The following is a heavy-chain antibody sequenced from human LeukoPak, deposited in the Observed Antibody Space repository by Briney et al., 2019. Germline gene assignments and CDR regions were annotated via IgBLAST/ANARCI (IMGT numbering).Heavy chain of an antibody. J-gene: IGHJ3*02. Sequence: ASVKVSCKAFGYTFTTYNINWVRRAPGQGLEWMGWISGYNGNTNYAQKLQGRVTMTTDTSTSTAYMELRSLRSDDTAVYYCARGRTHRYYYDSSGYYGGAFDIWGQGTMVTVSS. CDR1: GYTFTTYN. V-gene: IGHV1-18*01. D-gene: IGHD3-22*01. CDR2: ISGYNGNT. CDR3: ARGRTHRYYYDSSGYYGGAFDI.